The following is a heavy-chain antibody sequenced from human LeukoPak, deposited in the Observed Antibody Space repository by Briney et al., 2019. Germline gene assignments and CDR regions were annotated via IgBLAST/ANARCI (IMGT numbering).Heavy chain of an antibody. CDR2: ISGSGGST. Sequence: GGSLRLSCAASGFTFSSYAMSWVRQAPGKGLEWVSAISGSGGSTYYADSVKGRFTISRDNSKNTLYLQMNSLRAEDTAVYYCAKSHANASITMIVVVILGSFDYWGQGTLVTVSS. V-gene: IGHV3-23*01. CDR1: GFTFSSYA. D-gene: IGHD3-22*01. J-gene: IGHJ4*02. CDR3: AKSHANASITMIVVVILGSFDY.